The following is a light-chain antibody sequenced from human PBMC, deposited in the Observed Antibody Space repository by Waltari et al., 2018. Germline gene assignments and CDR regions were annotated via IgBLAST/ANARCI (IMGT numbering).Light chain of an antibody. CDR2: PNN. CDR1: TSNIGSNT. CDR3: AAWDDSLKGYV. Sequence: QSVLTQPPSASGTPGQRVTISCSGSTSNIGSNTVTWYQQVPGTAPKLLIYPNNQRPSGVPDRFSGSKSGTSASLAISGLQSEDEADYYCAAWDDSLKGYVFGPGTKVTVL. V-gene: IGLV1-44*01. J-gene: IGLJ1*01.